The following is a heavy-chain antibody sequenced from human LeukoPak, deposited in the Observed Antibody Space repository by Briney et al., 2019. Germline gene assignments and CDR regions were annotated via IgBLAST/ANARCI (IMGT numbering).Heavy chain of an antibody. CDR3: TTGEDQWLVRDY. J-gene: IGHJ4*02. CDR2: IKSKTDGGTT. V-gene: IGHV3-15*01. CDR1: GFTFSNAW. D-gene: IGHD6-19*01. Sequence: PGGSLRLSCAASGFTFSNAWMSWVRQAPGKGLEWVGRIKSKTDGGTTDYAAPVKGRFTISRDDSKNTLYLQMNSLKTEDTAVYYCTTGEDQWLVRDYWGQGTLVTVSS.